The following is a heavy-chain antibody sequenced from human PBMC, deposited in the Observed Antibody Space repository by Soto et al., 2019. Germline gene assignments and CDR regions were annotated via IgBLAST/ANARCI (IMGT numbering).Heavy chain of an antibody. CDR3: ARDSMHYDILTGYPHPYGMDV. D-gene: IGHD3-9*01. J-gene: IGHJ6*02. Sequence: PSETLSLTCTVSGGSISSGDYYWSWIRQPPGKGLEWIGYIYYSGSTYYNPSLKSRVTISVDTSKNQFSLKLSSVTAADTAVYYCARDSMHYDILTGYPHPYGMDVWGQGTTVTVSS. CDR2: IYYSGST. CDR1: GGSISSGDYY. V-gene: IGHV4-30-4*01.